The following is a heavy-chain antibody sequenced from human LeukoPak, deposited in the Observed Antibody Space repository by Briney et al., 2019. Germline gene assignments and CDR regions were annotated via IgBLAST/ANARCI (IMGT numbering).Heavy chain of an antibody. Sequence: SETLSLTCTVSGGSISHYYWSWIRQPPGKGLEWIGYIYYSGTTNYNPSLKSRVTISVDTSKNQFSLKLNSVTAADTAVYYCAREDPQTKVPEGMDVWGQGTTVTVSS. CDR1: GGSISHYY. CDR3: AREDPQTKVPEGMDV. CDR2: IYYSGTT. V-gene: IGHV4-59*01. J-gene: IGHJ6*02. D-gene: IGHD4/OR15-4a*01.